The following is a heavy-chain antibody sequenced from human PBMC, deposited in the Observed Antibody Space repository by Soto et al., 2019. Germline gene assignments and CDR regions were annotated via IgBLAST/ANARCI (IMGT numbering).Heavy chain of an antibody. Sequence: PSETLSLTCAVSGGSISSSSYYWDWIRQPPGKGLEWIGTIHYTGTSNYNPSLKSRVTISVDTSKNQFSLNLSSVTAADTAVYYCTRHAIGVVVPAAIRNWGQGSLVTVSS. CDR2: IHYTGTS. V-gene: IGHV4-39*01. CDR1: GGSISSSSYY. J-gene: IGHJ4*02. CDR3: TRHAIGVVVPAAIRN. D-gene: IGHD2-15*01.